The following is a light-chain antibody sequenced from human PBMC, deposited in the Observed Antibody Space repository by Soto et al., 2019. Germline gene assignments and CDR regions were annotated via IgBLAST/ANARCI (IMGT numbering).Light chain of an antibody. J-gene: IGLJ2*01. V-gene: IGLV2-14*01. CDR1: SSDVGGYNF. CDR3: SSYTSSNTRVV. Sequence: QSALTQPASVSGSPGQSITISCTGTSSDVGGYNFVSWYQQHPGKAPKLMIYDVSNRPSGVSNRLSGSKSGKTASLTISGLQDEDEADYYCSSYTSSNTRVVFGGGTKLTV. CDR2: DVS.